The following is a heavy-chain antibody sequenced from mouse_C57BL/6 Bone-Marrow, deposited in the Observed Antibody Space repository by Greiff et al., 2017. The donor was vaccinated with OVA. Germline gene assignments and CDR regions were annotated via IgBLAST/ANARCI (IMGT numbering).Heavy chain of an antibody. J-gene: IGHJ1*03. Sequence: VQLQQSGAELMKPGASVKLSCKATGYTFTGYWIEWVKQRPGHGLEWIGEILPGSGSTNYNEKFKGKATFTADTSSNTAYMQLSSLTTEDSAIYYCARKWGVYYGSSYWYFDVWGTGTTVTVSS. V-gene: IGHV1-9*01. D-gene: IGHD1-1*01. CDR1: GYTFTGYW. CDR2: ILPGSGST. CDR3: ARKWGVYYGSSYWYFDV.